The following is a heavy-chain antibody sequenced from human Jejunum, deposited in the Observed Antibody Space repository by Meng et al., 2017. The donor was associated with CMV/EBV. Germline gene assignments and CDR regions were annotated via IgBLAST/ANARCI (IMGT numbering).Heavy chain of an antibody. CDR2: VSPTQSI. CDR3: ARGRCTRTTCYTGTFDS. J-gene: IGHJ4*02. D-gene: IGHD2-2*02. Sequence: WWSWVRQSPGKGLEWIGDVSPTQSIHYNPSLASRVTMSGDRSKNQFSLRLTSVTAADTAVYYCARGRCTRTTCYTGTFDSWGQGTLVTVSS. CDR1: W. V-gene: IGHV4-4*02.